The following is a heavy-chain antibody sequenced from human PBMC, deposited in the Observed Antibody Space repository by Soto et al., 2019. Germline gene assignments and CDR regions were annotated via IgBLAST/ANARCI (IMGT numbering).Heavy chain of an antibody. V-gene: IGHV4-34*01. Sequence: QVQLQQWGAGLLKPSETLSLTCAVSSGPFSGYYWSWIRQSPGKGLEWIGEISHSGSTNYNPSLKSRVTIAVDPATNQFSLKLSSVTAADKAVYYCAISYITNDAFDIWGQGTLVTVSS. CDR3: AISYITNDAFDI. J-gene: IGHJ3*02. CDR1: SGPFSGYY. D-gene: IGHD1-1*01. CDR2: ISHSGST.